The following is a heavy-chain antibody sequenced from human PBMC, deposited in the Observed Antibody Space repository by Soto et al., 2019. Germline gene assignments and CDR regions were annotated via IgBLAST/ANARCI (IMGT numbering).Heavy chain of an antibody. V-gene: IGHV4-59*01. CDR2: IYYSGRT. J-gene: IGHJ6*02. CDR1: GGSFSSYY. Sequence: SETLSLTCTVSGGSFSSYYWSWIRQPPGKGLEWIGHIYYSGRTNYNPSLKSRVTISGDTSKNQLSLKLSSVTAADTAVYYCARDYYYDSRGYPGAYYYGMDVWGRGTTVTVSS. CDR3: ARDYYYDSRGYPGAYYYGMDV. D-gene: IGHD3-22*01.